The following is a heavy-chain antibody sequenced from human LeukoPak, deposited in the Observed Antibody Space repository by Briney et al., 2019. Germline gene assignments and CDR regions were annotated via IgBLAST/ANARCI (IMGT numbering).Heavy chain of an antibody. J-gene: IGHJ4*02. Sequence: SETLSLTCTVSGDSISNYYWSWIRQPPGKGLEWIAYIFYSGYTNYNPSLKSRVTISVDTSKNQFSLKLSSVTAADTAMYYCARAPYDFWSGPFDYWGQGTLVTVSS. CDR1: GDSISNYY. V-gene: IGHV4-59*08. CDR2: IFYSGYT. D-gene: IGHD3-3*01. CDR3: ARAPYDFWSGPFDY.